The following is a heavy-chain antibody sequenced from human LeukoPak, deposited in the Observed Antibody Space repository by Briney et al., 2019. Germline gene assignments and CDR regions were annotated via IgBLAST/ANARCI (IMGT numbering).Heavy chain of an antibody. CDR1: GGTFSSYA. D-gene: IGHD5-12*01. V-gene: IGHV1-69*06. Sequence: ASVKVSCKASGGTFSSYAISWVRQAPGQGLEWMGGIIPIFGTANYAQKFQGRVTITADKSTSTAYMELSSLRSEDTAVYYCARVGKATFSGVYYYYYMDVWGKGTTVTVSS. J-gene: IGHJ6*03. CDR3: ARVGKATFSGVYYYYYMDV. CDR2: IIPIFGTA.